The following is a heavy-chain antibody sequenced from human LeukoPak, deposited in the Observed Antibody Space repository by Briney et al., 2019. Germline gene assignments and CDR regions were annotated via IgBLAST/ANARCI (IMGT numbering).Heavy chain of an antibody. J-gene: IGHJ4*02. CDR2: IRYDGSNK. V-gene: IGHV3-30*02. CDR1: GFTFSSYG. D-gene: IGHD4/OR15-4a*01. CDR3: AKEASAKRYYFDY. Sequence: GGSLRLSCAASGFTFSSYGMHWVRQAPGKGLEWVAFIRYDGSNKYYADSVKGRFTISRDNSKNTLYLQMNSLRAEDTAVYYCAKEASAKRYYFDYWGQGTLVTVSS.